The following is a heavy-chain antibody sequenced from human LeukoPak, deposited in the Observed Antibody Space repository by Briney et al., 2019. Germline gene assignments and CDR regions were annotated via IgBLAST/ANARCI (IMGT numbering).Heavy chain of an antibody. D-gene: IGHD3-9*01. CDR2: MNPNSGNT. J-gene: IGHJ3*02. V-gene: IGHV1-8*01. Sequence: GASVKVSCKASGYTFTSYDINWVRQATGQGLEWMGWMNPNSGNTGYAQKFQGRVTMTRNTSISTAYMELSSLRSEDTAVYYCARTSLRYFDWLPDAFDIWGQGTMVTVSS. CDR3: ARTSLRYFDWLPDAFDI. CDR1: GYTFTSYD.